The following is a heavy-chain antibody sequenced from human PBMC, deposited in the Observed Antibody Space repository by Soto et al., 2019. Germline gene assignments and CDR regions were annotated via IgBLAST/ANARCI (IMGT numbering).Heavy chain of an antibody. V-gene: IGHV3-15*01. CDR2: IISKTDGGTT. D-gene: IGHD3-10*01. CDR3: TTDYYFGSGSGDY. Sequence: GVSLRLSWVASGFTFTDAWLTWGRQAPGKGLEWGGRIISKTDGGTTDYAAPVKGRFTISRDDSQNMLYLQMNSLKTDDTGVYYCTTDYYFGSGSGDYWGQGALVTVSS. CDR1: GFTFTDAW. J-gene: IGHJ4*02.